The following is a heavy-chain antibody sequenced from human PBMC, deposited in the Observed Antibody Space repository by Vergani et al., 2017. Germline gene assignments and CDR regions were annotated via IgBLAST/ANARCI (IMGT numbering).Heavy chain of an antibody. J-gene: IGHJ6*03. CDR3: ARVNTETNGHLYYYYYMDV. CDR1: GGSFTSYH. D-gene: IGHD4-11*01. V-gene: IGHV4-34*01. Sequence: QVQLQQWGGGLLKPSETLSLTCVVNGGSFTSYHWTWLRQSPGEGLEWVGDIDHTGRPDYNPSLKSRLTMSVDKSRNQFSLTLNSVTATDTAIYFCARVNTETNGHLYYYYYMDVLGQGTAVTVS. CDR2: IDHTGRP.